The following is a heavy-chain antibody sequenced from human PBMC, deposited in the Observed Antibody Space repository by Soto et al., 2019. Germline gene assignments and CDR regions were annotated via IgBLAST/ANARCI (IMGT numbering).Heavy chain of an antibody. Sequence: SGTLALTCTVSGGSSSSGDYYWSWIRQPPGKGLEWIGYIYYSGSTYYNPSLKSRVTISVDTSKNQFSLKLSSATAADTTVYYCARDDSGSAAAAGVYWFDPWGQGTLVTVSS. J-gene: IGHJ5*02. CDR3: ARDDSGSAAAAGVYWFDP. CDR2: IYYSGST. D-gene: IGHD6-13*01. V-gene: IGHV4-30-4*01. CDR1: GGSSSSGDYY.